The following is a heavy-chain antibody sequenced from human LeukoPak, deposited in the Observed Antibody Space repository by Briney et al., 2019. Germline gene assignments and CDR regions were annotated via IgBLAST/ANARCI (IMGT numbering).Heavy chain of an antibody. J-gene: IGHJ5*02. D-gene: IGHD3-22*01. CDR1: GYTFTGYY. V-gene: IGHV1-2*02. CDR2: INPNSGGT. CDR3: ARDRTSGYNWFDP. Sequence: ASVMVSCKASGYTFTGYYIHWVRQAPGQGLEWMGWINPNSGGTTYAQKFQGRVTMTRDTSISTAYMELSRLTSDDTAMYYCARDRTSGYNWFDPWGQGTLVTVSS.